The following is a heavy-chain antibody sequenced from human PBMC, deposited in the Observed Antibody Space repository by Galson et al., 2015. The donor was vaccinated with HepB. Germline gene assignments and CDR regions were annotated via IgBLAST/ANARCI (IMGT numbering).Heavy chain of an antibody. CDR1: GYTFTGYY. CDR2: INPNSGGT. Sequence: SVKVSCKASGYTFTGYYMHWVRQAPGQGLEWMGWINPNSGGTNYAQKFQGRVTMTRDTSISTAYMELSRLRSDDTAVYYCARGDVVVPAAIHYYYYGTDVWGQGTTVTVSS. CDR3: ARGDVVVPAAIHYYYYGTDV. J-gene: IGHJ6*02. D-gene: IGHD2-2*01. V-gene: IGHV1-2*02.